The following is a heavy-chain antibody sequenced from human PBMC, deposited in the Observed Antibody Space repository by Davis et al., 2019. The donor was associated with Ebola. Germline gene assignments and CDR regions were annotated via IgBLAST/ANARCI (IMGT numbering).Heavy chain of an antibody. CDR1: GYTFSLYG. Sequence: ASVKVSCKTSGYTFSLYGISWVRQAPGQGLEWMGWVSSNNDKTNYAHKFQGRVTITADKSTSTAYMELSSLRSEDTAVYYCARESSSGWYFDYWGQGTLVTVSS. CDR2: VSSNNDKT. V-gene: IGHV1-18*01. D-gene: IGHD6-19*01. CDR3: ARESSSGWYFDY. J-gene: IGHJ4*02.